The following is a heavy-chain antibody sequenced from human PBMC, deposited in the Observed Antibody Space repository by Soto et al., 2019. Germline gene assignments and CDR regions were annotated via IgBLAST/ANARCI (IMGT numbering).Heavy chain of an antibody. D-gene: IGHD3-22*01. Sequence: GGSLRLSCAASGFTFSSYSMNWVRQAPGKGLEWVSSISSSSSYIYYADSVKGRFTISRDNAKNSLYLQMNSLRAEDTAVYYCARDTLKLYYYDSSGYSDAFDIWGQGTMVTVSS. CDR3: ARDTLKLYYYDSSGYSDAFDI. J-gene: IGHJ3*02. CDR1: GFTFSSYS. V-gene: IGHV3-21*01. CDR2: ISSSSSYI.